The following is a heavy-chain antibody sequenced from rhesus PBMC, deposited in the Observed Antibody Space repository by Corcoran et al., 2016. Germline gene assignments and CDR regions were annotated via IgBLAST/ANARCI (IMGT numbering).Heavy chain of an antibody. CDR2: ISYNGST. CDR3: ARGPPFDV. J-gene: IGHJ5-1*01. Sequence: QVQLQESGPGLVKPSETLSLTCAVSGGSISSSYYHWGWIRQAPGKGLEWVVYISYNGSTSYNPSRKRRVTISRDTSKSQFSLKLSSVTAADTAVYYCARGPPFDVWGPGVLVTVSS. V-gene: IGHV4-122*02. CDR1: GGSISSSYYH.